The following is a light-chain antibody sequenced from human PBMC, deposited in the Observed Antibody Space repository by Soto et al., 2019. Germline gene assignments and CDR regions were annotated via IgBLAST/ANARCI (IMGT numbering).Light chain of an antibody. CDR1: QSLLHSDGYNY. CDR3: MQGLHIPQA. CDR2: LAS. Sequence: DVVMTQSPLSLPVTPGEPASISCRSSQSLLHSDGYNYLDWYLQKPGQSPQLLINLASNRASGVPDRFSGGGSGTDFTLKISRVEAEDVVVYYCMQGLHIPQAFGQGTKVEIK. V-gene: IGKV2-28*01. J-gene: IGKJ1*01.